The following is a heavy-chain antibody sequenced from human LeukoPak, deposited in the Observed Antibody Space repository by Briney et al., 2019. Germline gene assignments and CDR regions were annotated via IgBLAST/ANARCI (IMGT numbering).Heavy chain of an antibody. Sequence: GASVKVSCKASGYTFTSYGISWVRQAPGQGLEGMGWINPNSGGTNYAQKFQGRVTMTRDTAISTAYMDLSRLRSDDTAVYYCARDPNWNYDLAGMDVWGKGTTVTVSS. D-gene: IGHD1-7*01. V-gene: IGHV1-2*02. CDR3: ARDPNWNYDLAGMDV. J-gene: IGHJ6*04. CDR2: INPNSGGT. CDR1: GYTFTSYG.